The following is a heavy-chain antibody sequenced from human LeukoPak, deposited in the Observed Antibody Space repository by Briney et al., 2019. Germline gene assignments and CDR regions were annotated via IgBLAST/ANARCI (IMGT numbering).Heavy chain of an antibody. CDR3: ARHIGATYSSGWYYFDY. CDR1: GLTVSSNS. J-gene: IGHJ4*02. V-gene: IGHV3-20*04. CDR2: INWNGGST. D-gene: IGHD6-19*01. Sequence: GGSLRLSCAASGLTVSSNSMSWVRQAPGKGLEWVSGINWNGGSTGYADSVKGRFTISRDNAKNSLYLQLNSLRAEDTALYYCARHIGATYSSGWYYFDYWGQGTLVTVSS.